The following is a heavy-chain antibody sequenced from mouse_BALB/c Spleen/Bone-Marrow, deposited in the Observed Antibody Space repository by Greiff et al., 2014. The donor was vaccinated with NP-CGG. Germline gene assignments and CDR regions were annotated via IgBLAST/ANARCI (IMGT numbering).Heavy chain of an antibody. CDR3: ASYYYGSSTFAY. J-gene: IGHJ3*01. CDR1: GFNIKDTY. CDR2: IDPANGNT. Sequence: VQLQQPGAELVKPGASVKLSCTASGFNIKDTYVHWVKQRPEQGLEWIGRIDPANGNTKYDPKFQGKATITADTSSNTAYLQLSSLTSEDTAVYYCASYYYGSSTFAYWGQGTLVTVSA. D-gene: IGHD1-1*01. V-gene: IGHV14-3*02.